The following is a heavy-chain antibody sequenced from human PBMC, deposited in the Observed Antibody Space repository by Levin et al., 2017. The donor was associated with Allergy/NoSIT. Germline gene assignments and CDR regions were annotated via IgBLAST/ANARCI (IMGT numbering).Heavy chain of an antibody. J-gene: IGHJ4*01. V-gene: IGHV1-18*01. CDR3: ARDQAERRVAVAFDY. D-gene: IGHD6-19*01. Sequence: GGSLRLSCKASGYSFTSHGITWVRQAPGQGLEWMGWINPYTGNTNYAQKLQGRVTMTTDTSTSTAYRELRSLRSDDTAVYFWARDQAERRVAVAFDYWGQGTLVTVSS. CDR1: GYSFTSHG. CDR2: INPYTGNT.